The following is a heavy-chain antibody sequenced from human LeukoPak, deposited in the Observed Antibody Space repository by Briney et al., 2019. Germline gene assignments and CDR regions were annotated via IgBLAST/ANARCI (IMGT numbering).Heavy chain of an antibody. CDR1: GGSISSGGYY. Sequence: PSQTLSLTCTVSGGSISSGGYYWSWIRQHPGKGLEWIGYIYYSGSTYYNPSLKSRVTISVDTSKNQFSLKLSSVTAADTAVYYCASRRDGYNPHFDYWGQGTLVTVSS. CDR3: ASRRDGYNPHFDY. D-gene: IGHD5-24*01. J-gene: IGHJ4*02. V-gene: IGHV4-31*03. CDR2: IYYSGST.